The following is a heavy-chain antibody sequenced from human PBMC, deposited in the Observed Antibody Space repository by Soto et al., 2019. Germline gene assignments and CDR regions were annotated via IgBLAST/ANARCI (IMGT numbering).Heavy chain of an antibody. J-gene: IGHJ6*02. V-gene: IGHV4-34*01. CDR2: INHSGST. D-gene: IGHD6-13*01. CDR3: AGGRGRQQLVMTYYYGMDV. Sequence: PSETLSLTCAVYGGSFSGYYWSWIRQPPGKGLEWIGEINHSGSTNYNPSLESRVNISVDTSKNQFSLNLRSVTAADTAVYYCAGGRGRQQLVMTYYYGMDVWGQGTTVTVSS. CDR1: GGSFSGYY.